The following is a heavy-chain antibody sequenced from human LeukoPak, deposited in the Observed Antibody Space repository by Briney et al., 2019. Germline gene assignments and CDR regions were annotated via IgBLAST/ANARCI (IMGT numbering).Heavy chain of an antibody. CDR1: GFTFGDYA. V-gene: IGHV3-49*03. CDR3: TRNMDIAMADY. Sequence: PGRSLRLSCTASGFTFGDYAMSWFRQAPGKGLEWVGFIRSKAYGGTTEYAASVKGRFTISRDDSKSIAYLQMNSLKTEDTAVYYCTRNMDIAMADYWVQGTLVTVSS. D-gene: IGHD5-18*01. J-gene: IGHJ4*02. CDR2: IRSKAYGGTT.